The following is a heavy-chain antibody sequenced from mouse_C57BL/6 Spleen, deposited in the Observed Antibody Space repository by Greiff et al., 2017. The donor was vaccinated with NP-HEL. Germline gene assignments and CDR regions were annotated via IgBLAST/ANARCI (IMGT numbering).Heavy chain of an antibody. D-gene: IGHD2-5*01. CDR2: IDPEDGDT. CDR1: GFNITDYY. Sequence: EVKLVESGAELVRPGASVKLSCTASGFNITDYYMHWVQQRPEQGLEWIGRIDPEDGDTEYAPKFQGKATMTADTSSNTAYLQLSSLTSEDTAVDYCTSYYSNYVWFAYWGKGTLVTVSA. CDR3: TSYYSNYVWFAY. J-gene: IGHJ3*01. V-gene: IGHV14-1*01.